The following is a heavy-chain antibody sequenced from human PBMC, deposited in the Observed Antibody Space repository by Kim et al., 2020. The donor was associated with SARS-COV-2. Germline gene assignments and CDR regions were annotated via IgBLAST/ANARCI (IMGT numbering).Heavy chain of an antibody. CDR2: IYYSGST. CDR3: AREGCSSTSCYGAFDI. D-gene: IGHD2-2*01. J-gene: IGHJ3*02. V-gene: IGHV4-59*01. CDR1: GGSISSYY. Sequence: SETLSLTCTVSGGSISSYYWSWIRQPPGKGLEWIGYIYYSGSTNYNPSLKSRVTISVDTSKNQFSLKLSSVTAADTAVYYCAREGCSSTSCYGAFDIWG.